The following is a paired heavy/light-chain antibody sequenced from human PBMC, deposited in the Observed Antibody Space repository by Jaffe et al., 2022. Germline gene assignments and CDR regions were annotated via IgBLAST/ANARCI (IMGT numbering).Light chain of an antibody. CDR2: EVS. CDR1: SSDVGGYNY. J-gene: IGLJ2*01. CDR3: SSYTSSSSVV. V-gene: IGLV2-14*01. Sequence: QSALTQPASVSGSPGQSITISCTGTSSDVGGYNYVSWYQQHPGKAPKLMIYEVSNRPSGVSNRFSGSKSGNTASLTISGLQAEDEADYYCSSYTSSSSVVFGGGTKLTVL.
Heavy chain of an antibody. J-gene: IGHJ6*03. CDR3: ARGWGYYGSGSYYNYYYYMDV. Sequence: QVQLQESGPGLVKPSETLSLTCAVSGYSISSGYYWGWIRQPPGKGLEWIGSIYHSGSTYYNPSLKSRVTISVDTSKNQFSLKLSSVTAADTAVYYCARGWGYYGSGSYYNYYYYMDVWGKGTTVTVSS. CDR1: GYSISSGYY. V-gene: IGHV4-38-2*01. CDR2: IYHSGST. D-gene: IGHD3-10*01.